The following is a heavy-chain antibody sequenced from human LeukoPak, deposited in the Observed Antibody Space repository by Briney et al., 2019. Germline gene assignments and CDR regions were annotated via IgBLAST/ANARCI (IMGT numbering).Heavy chain of an antibody. D-gene: IGHD4-11*01. V-gene: IGHV3-74*01. CDR2: IETDGSAT. Sequence: GGSLRLSCAASGFTFRGYGMHWVRQTPGKGLEWVSAIETDGSATTYADSVEGRFSISRDNAKNILYLQMNSLRVEDTPVYYCARGVFYRLDYWGQGALVTVSS. J-gene: IGHJ4*02. CDR3: ARGVFYRLDY. CDR1: GFTFRGYG.